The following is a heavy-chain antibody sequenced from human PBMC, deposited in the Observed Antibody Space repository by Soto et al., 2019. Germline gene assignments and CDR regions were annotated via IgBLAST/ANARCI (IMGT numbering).Heavy chain of an antibody. CDR1: GFTFSSYD. Sequence: GGSLRFSCAASGFTFSSYDMHWVRQATGKGLEWVSAIGTAGDTYYPGSVKGRFTISRENAKNSLYLQMNSLRAEDTAVYYCARAGVGYYDSSGHFYGMDVWGQGTTVTVSS. D-gene: IGHD3-22*01. J-gene: IGHJ6*02. CDR2: IGTAGDT. CDR3: ARAGVGYYDSSGHFYGMDV. V-gene: IGHV3-13*01.